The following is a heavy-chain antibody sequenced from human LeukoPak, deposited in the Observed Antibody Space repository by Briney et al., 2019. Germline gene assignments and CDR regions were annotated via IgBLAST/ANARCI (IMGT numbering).Heavy chain of an antibody. CDR1: GYTFTSYA. CDR2: INTGNGNT. V-gene: IGHV1-3*04. J-gene: IGHJ4*02. CDR3: ARNWNKKYYFDY. D-gene: IGHD1/OR15-1a*01. Sequence: ASVKVSCKASGYTFTSYAIHWVRQAPGQRLEWMGWINTGNGNTKYSQKFQGRVTITGDTSASTAYMELSSLRSEDTAVYYCARNWNKKYYFDYWGQGTLVTVSS.